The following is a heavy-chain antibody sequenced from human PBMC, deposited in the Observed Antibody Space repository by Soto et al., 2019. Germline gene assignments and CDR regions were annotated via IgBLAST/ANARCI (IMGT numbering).Heavy chain of an antibody. CDR1: GGSISSTTNY. J-gene: IGHJ4*02. CDR2: IYYSGTT. CDR3: ARRDSWYGGTSVDF. V-gene: IGHV4-39*01. Sequence: QLLLQESGPGLGKPSETLSLTCAVSGGSISSTTNYWGWLRQPPGKGLEWIATIYYSGTTSYNPSLKTRVTISVHTSKNQFSRELRSVTAADTAVYYCARRDSWYGGTSVDFWGQGTLVTVSS. D-gene: IGHD1-26*01.